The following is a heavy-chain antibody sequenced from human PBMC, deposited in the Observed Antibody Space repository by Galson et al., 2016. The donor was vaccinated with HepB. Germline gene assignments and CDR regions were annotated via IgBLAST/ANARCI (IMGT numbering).Heavy chain of an antibody. J-gene: IGHJ4*02. Sequence: SLRLSCAASGFTLIGSDVHWVRQASGKGLEWVGRIRSKANNYATAYAASVKGRFTISREEFKKTSYLQMNSLKTEDTAVYYCTRLSRLGMWYDSWGQGTRVTVSS. CDR2: IRSKANNYAT. CDR1: GFTLIGSD. CDR3: TRLSRLGMWYDS. D-gene: IGHD7-27*01. V-gene: IGHV3-73*01.